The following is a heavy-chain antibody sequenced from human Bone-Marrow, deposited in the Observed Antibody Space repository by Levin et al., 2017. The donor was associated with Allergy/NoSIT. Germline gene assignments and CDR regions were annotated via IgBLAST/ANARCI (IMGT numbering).Heavy chain of an antibody. D-gene: IGHD3-3*01. CDR3: ARHGDWGLFGVLTGSLNWFDP. CDR1: SGSISTIGHY. CDR2: VYYSGAT. V-gene: IGHV4-39*01. J-gene: IGHJ5*02. Sequence: SETLSLTCTVSSGSISTIGHYWGWIRQPPGTGLEWIGSVYYSGATYYSPSLQSRVTLSVDTSKNQFSLKLSSVTAAATAIFYCARHGDWGLFGVLTGSLNWFDPWGQGILVTVSS.